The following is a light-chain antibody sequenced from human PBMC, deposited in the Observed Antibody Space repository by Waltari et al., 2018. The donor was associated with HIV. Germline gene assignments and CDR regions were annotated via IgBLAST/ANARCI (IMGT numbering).Light chain of an antibody. V-gene: IGLV1-47*01. Sequence: QSVLTQPPSASGTPGQRVTISCSGTTSNVGTNFVSWYQQLPGTAPKLLIYRDNRRPSGVPDRFSGSKSGASASLGISGLRSEDEGDYYCATWDGSLGGFSVFGAGTKVTVL. CDR3: ATWDGSLGGFSV. J-gene: IGLJ1*01. CDR2: RDN. CDR1: TSNVGTNF.